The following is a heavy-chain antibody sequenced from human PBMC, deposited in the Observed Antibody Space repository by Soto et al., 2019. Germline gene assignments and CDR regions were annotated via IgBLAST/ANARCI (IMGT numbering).Heavy chain of an antibody. Sequence: SETLSLTCAVSGYSISSGYYWGWIRQPPGKGLEWIGSIYHSGSTYYNPSLKSRVTISVDTSKNQFSLKLSSVTAADTAVYYCARECRKIGYCSSTSCPPGFDPWGQGTLVTVSS. J-gene: IGHJ5*02. CDR3: ARECRKIGYCSSTSCPPGFDP. V-gene: IGHV4-38-2*02. CDR1: GYSISSGYY. CDR2: IYHSGST. D-gene: IGHD2-2*01.